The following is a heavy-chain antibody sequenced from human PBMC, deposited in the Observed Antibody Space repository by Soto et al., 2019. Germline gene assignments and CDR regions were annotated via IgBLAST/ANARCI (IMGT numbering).Heavy chain of an antibody. D-gene: IGHD6-13*01. CDR1: GVGTRRQS. V-gene: IGHV1-69*13. CDR3: VIDSGAKLSSS. Sequence: SVKVSSEECGVGTRRQSIRSLCQAPGQGLEWVGGIVPIYRTAYYAQKFQGRVTITADESARTSYMELRSLKSQDTAVYYCVIDSGAKLSSSWGQRNLVTGS. J-gene: IGHJ4*02. CDR2: IVPIYRTA.